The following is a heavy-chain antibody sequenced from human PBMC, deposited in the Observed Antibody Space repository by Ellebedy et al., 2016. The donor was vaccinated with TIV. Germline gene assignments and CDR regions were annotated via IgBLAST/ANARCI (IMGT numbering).Heavy chain of an antibody. CDR1: GFTFSTYG. Sequence: GESLKISCAASGFTFSTYGMHWVRQPPGKGLEWVAVIWYDGSNKYYADSVKGRFTLSRDNSENTLYLQMNSLRAEDTAVYYCARERCESNGYCNHDAFDIWGQGTMVTVSS. V-gene: IGHV3-33*01. D-gene: IGHD3-22*01. CDR2: IWYDGSNK. CDR3: ARERCESNGYCNHDAFDI. J-gene: IGHJ3*02.